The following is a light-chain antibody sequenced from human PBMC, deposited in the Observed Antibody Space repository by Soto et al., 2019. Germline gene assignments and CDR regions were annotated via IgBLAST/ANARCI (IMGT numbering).Light chain of an antibody. V-gene: IGKV1-5*03. CDR1: QSISSW. Sequence: DIQMTQSPSTLSASVGDRVTITCRASQSISSWLAWYQQKPGKAPKLLIYKASSLESGVPSRFSGSGSGTAFTLTISSLQPDDFATDYCQQYNSYWLTFVGGTKVEIK. CDR2: KAS. J-gene: IGKJ4*01. CDR3: QQYNSYWLT.